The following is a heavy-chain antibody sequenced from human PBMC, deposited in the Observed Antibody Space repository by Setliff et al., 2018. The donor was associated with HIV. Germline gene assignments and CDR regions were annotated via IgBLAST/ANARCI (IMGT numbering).Heavy chain of an antibody. D-gene: IGHD4-17*01. CDR1: GYTFTAYY. V-gene: IGHV1-18*04. Sequence: ASVKVSCKTSGYTFTAYYIHWVRQAPGQGLEWMGWINAYNGNTNYAQKFQGRVTMTTDRSTSTAYMELRSLRSDDTAVYYCARTFDYGDSRYTFDYWGQGTLVTVSS. CDR3: ARTFDYGDSRYTFDY. J-gene: IGHJ4*02. CDR2: INAYNGNT.